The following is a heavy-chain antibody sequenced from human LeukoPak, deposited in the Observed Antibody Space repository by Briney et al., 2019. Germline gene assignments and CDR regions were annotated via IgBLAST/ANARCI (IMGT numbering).Heavy chain of an antibody. J-gene: IGHJ5*02. CDR3: ARAIAAAGSA. Sequence: GGSLRLSCEPSGFTVSSYWMSWVRQAPGRGLEWVANIKQDGSEKYYVDSVKGRFTISRDNAKNSLYLQMNSLRVEDTAMYYCARAIAAAGSAWGQGTLVTVSS. CDR2: IKQDGSEK. V-gene: IGHV3-7*04. CDR1: GFTVSSYW. D-gene: IGHD6-13*01.